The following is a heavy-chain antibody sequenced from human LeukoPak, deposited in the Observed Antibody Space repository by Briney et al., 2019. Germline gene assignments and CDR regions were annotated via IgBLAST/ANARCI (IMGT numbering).Heavy chain of an antibody. CDR2: ISSSSSYI. CDR1: GFTFSSYS. Sequence: GGSLRLSCAASGFTFSSYSMNWVRQAPGKGLEWVSSISSSSSYIYYADSVKGRFTISRDNAKNSLYLQMNSLRAEDTAVYYCARDAEGDQLLYDFDIWGQGTMVTVSS. V-gene: IGHV3-21*01. CDR3: ARDAEGDQLLYDFDI. J-gene: IGHJ3*02. D-gene: IGHD2-2*01.